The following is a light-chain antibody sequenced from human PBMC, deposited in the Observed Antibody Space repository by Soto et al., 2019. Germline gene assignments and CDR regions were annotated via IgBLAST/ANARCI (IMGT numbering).Light chain of an antibody. V-gene: IGLV2-14*01. J-gene: IGLJ1*01. CDR1: SSDVGGYNY. CDR2: EVS. Sequence: QSALTQPASVSGSPGPSITISCTGTSSDVGGYNYVSWYQQHAGFAPRLIIYEVSNRPSGVSNRFSGSKSGDTASLTISGLQAEDEADYYCSSYTSTNTLAVFGTGTKVTVL. CDR3: SSYTSTNTLAV.